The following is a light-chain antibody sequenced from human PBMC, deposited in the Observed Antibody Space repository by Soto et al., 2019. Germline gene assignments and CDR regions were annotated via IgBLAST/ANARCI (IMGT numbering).Light chain of an antibody. V-gene: IGKV3-20*01. CDR3: QQYNSYST. J-gene: IGKJ1*01. CDR2: GAS. Sequence: EIVLTQSPGTLSLSPGERATLSCRASESLSSAYLAWYQQKPGQAPRLLLYGASTRATGIPDRFSGSGSGTEFTLTISSLQPEDFASYYCQQYNSYSTFGQGTKVDIK. CDR1: ESLSSAY.